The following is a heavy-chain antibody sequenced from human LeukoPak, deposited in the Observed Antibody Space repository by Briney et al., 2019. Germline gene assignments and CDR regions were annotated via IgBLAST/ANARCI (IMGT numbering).Heavy chain of an antibody. CDR1: GFTFSDYN. D-gene: IGHD4-23*01. Sequence: GGSLRLSCAAPGFTFSDYNMTWVRQAPGKGLEWVSYITDSGNTIHYADSVKGRFTISRDNAKNSLYLQMNSLRAEDTAVYYCARSIGLAGGGVDVWGQGTTVTVSS. J-gene: IGHJ6*02. CDR3: ARSIGLAGGGVDV. CDR2: ITDSGNTI. V-gene: IGHV3-11*01.